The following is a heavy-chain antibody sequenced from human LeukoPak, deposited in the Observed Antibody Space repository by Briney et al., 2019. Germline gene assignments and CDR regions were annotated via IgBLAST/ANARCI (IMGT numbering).Heavy chain of an antibody. D-gene: IGHD1-14*01. J-gene: IGHJ4*02. V-gene: IGHV3-7*01. Sequence: GGSLRLSCAASGFTFSGHWMSWVRQAPGKGLEWVANINQGGSDKYYVDSVKGRFTISRDNANNLLYLQMNSLRSEDTAVYYCTRDRSRAEDDWGQGTPVTVSS. CDR1: GFTFSGHW. CDR2: INQGGSDK. CDR3: TRDRSRAEDD.